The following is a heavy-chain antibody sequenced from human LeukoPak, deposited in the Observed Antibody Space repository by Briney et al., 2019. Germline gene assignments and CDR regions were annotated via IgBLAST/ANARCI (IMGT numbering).Heavy chain of an antibody. J-gene: IGHJ5*02. D-gene: IGHD4-17*01. CDR1: GFTFDNYA. CDR2: ISGSGGTT. Sequence: PGGSLRLSCAASGFTFDNYAMAWVRQAPGKGLEWVSSISGSGGTTYYADSVKGRFIMSRDNSKKTLYLHMNTLRAGDTAVYYCAKGAYGDYPNWFDPWGQGTLVTVSP. CDR3: AKGAYGDYPNWFDP. V-gene: IGHV3-23*01.